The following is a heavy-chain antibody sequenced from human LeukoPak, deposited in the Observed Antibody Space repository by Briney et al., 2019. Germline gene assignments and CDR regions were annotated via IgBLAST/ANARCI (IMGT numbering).Heavy chain of an antibody. CDR2: IYSSGST. D-gene: IGHD3-22*01. CDR1: GGSISSYY. J-gene: IGHJ4*02. V-gene: IGHV4-59*01. CDR3: ARNYDNSGYTAFGY. Sequence: PSQTLSLTCTVSGGSISSYYWGWLRQSPGKGLEWIGHIYSSGSTNYNPSLKSRVTISIDTSKNQFSLKLSSVTAADTALYYCARNYDNSGYTAFGYWGRGTLVTVSS.